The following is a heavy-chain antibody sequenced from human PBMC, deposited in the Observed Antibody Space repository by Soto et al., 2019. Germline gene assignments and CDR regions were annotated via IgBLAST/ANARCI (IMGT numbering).Heavy chain of an antibody. Sequence: ASVKVSCKAFGYTFINFDIHWVRQAPGQRLEWMGWIDAGNGNTKYSQKYQDRLTFTTDTSANTVYMELSSLRSEDTAVYYCARDYNWNYSYYYYYYYGMDVWGQGTTVTVSS. J-gene: IGHJ6*02. V-gene: IGHV1-3*01. CDR1: GYTFINFD. CDR3: ARDYNWNYSYYYYYYYGMDV. CDR2: IDAGNGNT. D-gene: IGHD1-7*01.